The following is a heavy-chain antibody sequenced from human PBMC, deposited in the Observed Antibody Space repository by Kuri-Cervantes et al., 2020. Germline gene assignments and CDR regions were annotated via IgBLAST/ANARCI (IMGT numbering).Heavy chain of an antibody. CDR1: GFTFSSYH. V-gene: IGHV3-23*01. D-gene: IGHD3-10*01. CDR2: ISNSGGTT. J-gene: IGHJ4*02. Sequence: GESLKISCAASGFTFSSYHMSWVRQAPGQGLEWVSLISNSGGTTYYAGSVKGRFTISRDNSRNTLYLQMNSLRAEDTAVYYCAREVGEETRDMYYFDYWGQGTLVTVSS. CDR3: AREVGEETRDMYYFDY.